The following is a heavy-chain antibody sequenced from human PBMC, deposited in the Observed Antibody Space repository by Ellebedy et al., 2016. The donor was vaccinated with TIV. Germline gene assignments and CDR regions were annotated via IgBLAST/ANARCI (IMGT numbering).Heavy chain of an antibody. CDR2: SHRDGDT. Sequence: GGSLRLSCTASGFTVSSDYMSWVRQAPGKGLEWVSVSHRDGDTNYADSVKGRFIVSRDKSRNTRYLQMTGLSVEDTAVYYCAKETFNDVDLKVWGVLDIWGQGTMVTVSS. V-gene: IGHV3-66*01. CDR3: AKETFNDVDLKVWGVLDI. J-gene: IGHJ3*02. CDR1: GFTVSSDY. D-gene: IGHD5/OR15-5a*01.